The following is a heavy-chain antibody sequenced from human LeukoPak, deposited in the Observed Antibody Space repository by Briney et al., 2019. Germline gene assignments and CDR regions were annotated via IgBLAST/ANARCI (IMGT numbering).Heavy chain of an antibody. J-gene: IGHJ5*01. Sequence: SETLSLTCAVSGGSIDSGPYYWAWIRQTPEKGLEWLGTVYSPSLGGRGSLSVDTSKNEFFLKVDSVTAADTGVYYCARHSIFCSFYNCSPFDSWGQGTPVTVSS. CDR3: ARHSIFCSFYNCSPFDS. D-gene: IGHD5-24*01. CDR2: V. V-gene: IGHV4-39*01. CDR1: GGSIDSGPYY.